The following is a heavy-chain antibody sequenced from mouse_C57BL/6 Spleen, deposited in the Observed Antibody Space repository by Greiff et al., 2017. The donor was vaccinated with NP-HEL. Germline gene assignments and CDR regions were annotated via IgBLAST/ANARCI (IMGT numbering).Heavy chain of an antibody. CDR3: ARVRGRWDEAWFAY. Sequence: QVQLQQPGAELVKPGASVKLSCKASGYTFTSYWMHWVKQRPGQGLEWIGMIHPNSGSTNYNEKFKSKATLTVDKSSSTAYMQLSSLTSEDSAVYYCARVRGRWDEAWFAYWGQGTLVTVSA. J-gene: IGHJ3*01. CDR1: GYTFTSYW. D-gene: IGHD4-1*01. CDR2: IHPNSGST. V-gene: IGHV1-64*01.